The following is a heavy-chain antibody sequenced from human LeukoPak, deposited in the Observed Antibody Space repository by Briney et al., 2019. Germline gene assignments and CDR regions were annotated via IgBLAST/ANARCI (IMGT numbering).Heavy chain of an antibody. J-gene: IGHJ4*02. CDR2: TDTAGNA. V-gene: IGHV3-13*01. Sequence: PGGSLRLSCAASEFTFSSYDMHWVRQATGKGLEWVSTTDTAGNAWYPDSVKGRFTISRENAKNSLNLQMNSLRVGDTAVYYCARAKMPGVQTAGRVNYFDSWGQGTLVTVSS. D-gene: IGHD1-1*01. CDR3: ARAKMPGVQTAGRVNYFDS. CDR1: EFTFSSYD.